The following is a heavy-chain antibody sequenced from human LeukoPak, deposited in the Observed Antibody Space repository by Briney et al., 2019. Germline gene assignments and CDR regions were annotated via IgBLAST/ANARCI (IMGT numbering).Heavy chain of an antibody. CDR3: ARGKYYYDSSAGDAFDI. CDR2: IYTSGST. J-gene: IGHJ3*02. D-gene: IGHD3-22*01. V-gene: IGHV4-4*07. Sequence: SETLSLTCTVSGGSIRSYWSWIRQPAGKGLEWIGRIYTSGSTNYNPSLKSRVTMSVDTSKNQFSLKLSSVTAADTAVYYCARGKYYYDSSAGDAFDIWGQGTMVTVSS. CDR1: GGSIRSY.